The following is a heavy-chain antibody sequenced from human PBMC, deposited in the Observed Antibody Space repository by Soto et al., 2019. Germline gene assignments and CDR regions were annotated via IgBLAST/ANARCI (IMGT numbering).Heavy chain of an antibody. V-gene: IGHV1-18*01. J-gene: IGHJ5*02. CDR2: ISLYSDGT. D-gene: IGHD2-2*01. CDR1: GYTFSNYG. CDR3: ARVVPGAEAWFGP. Sequence: GASVKVSCKTSGYTFSNYGITWVRQAPGQPLEWLGWISLYSDGTNYAQKFQGRVSMTTDTSTATAYMELRSLRSDDTAVYYCARVVPGAEAWFGPWGQGTLVTVSS.